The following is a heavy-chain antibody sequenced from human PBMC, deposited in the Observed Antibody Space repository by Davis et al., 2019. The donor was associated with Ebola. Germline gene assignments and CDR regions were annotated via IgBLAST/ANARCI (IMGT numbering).Heavy chain of an antibody. CDR2: IYHSGST. V-gene: IGHV4-4*02. CDR3: ARVQGSAEVYAIRWFDP. D-gene: IGHD2-8*01. Sequence: SETLSLTCAVSGGSISSSNWWSWVRQPPGKGLEWIGEIYHSGSTNYNPSLKSRVTISVDKSKNQFSLKLSSVTAADTAVYYCARVQGSAEVYAIRWFDPWGQGTLVTVSS. J-gene: IGHJ5*02. CDR1: GGSISSSNW.